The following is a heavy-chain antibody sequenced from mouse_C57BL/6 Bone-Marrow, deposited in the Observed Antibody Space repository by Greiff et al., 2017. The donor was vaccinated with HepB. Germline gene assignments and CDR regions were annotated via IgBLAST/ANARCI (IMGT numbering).Heavy chain of an antibody. D-gene: IGHD3-2*02. CDR3: TRDTAQARYFDY. Sequence: LQQSGGGLVQPGGSMKLSCAASGFTFSDAWMDWVRQSPEKGLEWVAEIRNKANNHATYYAESVKGRFTISRDDSKSSVYLQMNSLRAEDTGIYYCTRDTAQARYFDYWGQGTTLTVSS. J-gene: IGHJ2*01. CDR2: IRNKANNHAT. CDR1: GFTFSDAW. V-gene: IGHV6-6*01.